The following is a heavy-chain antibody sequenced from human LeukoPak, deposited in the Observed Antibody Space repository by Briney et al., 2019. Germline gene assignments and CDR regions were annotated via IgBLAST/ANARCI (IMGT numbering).Heavy chain of an antibody. CDR3: ARGTEYATAFDI. CDR2: ICHSGST. CDR1: GYSISSGYY. D-gene: IGHD2-8*02. Sequence: SETLSLTCTVSGYSISSGYYWGWIRQPPGKGLEWIGSICHSGSTYYNPSLKSRVTISVDTSKNQFSLKLSSVTAADTAVYYCARGTEYATAFDIWGQGTMVTVSS. V-gene: IGHV4-38-2*02. J-gene: IGHJ3*02.